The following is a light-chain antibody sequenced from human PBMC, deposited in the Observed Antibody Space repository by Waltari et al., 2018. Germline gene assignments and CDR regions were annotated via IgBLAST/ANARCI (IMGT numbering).Light chain of an antibody. J-gene: IGLJ3*02. V-gene: IGLV4-69*01. Sequence: QLVLTQSPSASASLGASVKLTCTLSSGHSSNVIAWLQQQPERGPRYLMKINSDGIHSKGDEIPDRFSGSSSGAGRYLTISSFQPEDEADYYCQTGGHGTWVFGGGTKLTVL. CDR1: SGHSSNV. CDR3: QTGGHGTWV. CDR2: INSDGIH.